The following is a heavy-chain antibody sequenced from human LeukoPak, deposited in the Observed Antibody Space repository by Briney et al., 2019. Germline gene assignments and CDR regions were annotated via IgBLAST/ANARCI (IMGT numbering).Heavy chain of an antibody. D-gene: IGHD4-17*01. CDR1: GFTFDDYA. J-gene: IGHJ1*01. CDR3: AIDFFGDRIEYFQH. V-gene: IGHV3-9*01. Sequence: GGSLRLSCAASGFTFDDYAMHWVRQAPGKGLEWVSGISWNSGSIGYADSVKGRFTISRDNAKNSLYLQMNSLRAEDTALYYCAIDFFGDRIEYFQHWGQGTLVTVSS. CDR2: ISWNSGSI.